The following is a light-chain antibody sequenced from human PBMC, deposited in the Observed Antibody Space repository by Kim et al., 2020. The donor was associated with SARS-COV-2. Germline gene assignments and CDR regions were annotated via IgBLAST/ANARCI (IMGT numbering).Light chain of an antibody. J-gene: IGLJ2*01. Sequence: GSPGKTPPFSGTGDTLQFKYVCCNKRTAGHSPVLFLYQDNKRPSGILERFSGSNSGNTATLTISGTQAVVEADYYCQVWANSLGVFGAGTQLTVL. CDR1: TLQFKY. V-gene: IGLV3-1*01. CDR2: QDN. CDR3: QVWANSLGV.